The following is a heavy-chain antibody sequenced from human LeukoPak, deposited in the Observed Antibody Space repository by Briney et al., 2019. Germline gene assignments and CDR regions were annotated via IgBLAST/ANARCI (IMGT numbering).Heavy chain of an antibody. Sequence: GESLKISRKGSGYSFTSYWIGWVRQMPGKGLEWMGIIYPGDSDTRYSPSFQGRVTISADKSTSTTYLQWSSLKAPDTAVYYCARLNSNSYNYYYGLDVWGQGTTVTVSS. CDR2: IYPGDSDT. CDR1: GYSFTSYW. V-gene: IGHV5-51*01. J-gene: IGHJ6*02. D-gene: IGHD4-4*01. CDR3: ARLNSNSYNYYYGLDV.